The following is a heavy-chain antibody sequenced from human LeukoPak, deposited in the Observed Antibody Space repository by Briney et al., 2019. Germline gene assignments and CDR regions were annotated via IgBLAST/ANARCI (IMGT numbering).Heavy chain of an antibody. J-gene: IGHJ4*02. CDR3: ARVLNDSSSWYFDY. V-gene: IGHV4-34*01. Sequence: PSETLSLTCAVYGGSFSDYYWSWIRQPPGKGLEWIGEINHSGSTNYNPSLKSRVTISVDTSKNQFSLKLSSVTAADTAVYYCARVLNDSSSWYFDYWGQGTLVTVSS. CDR2: INHSGST. CDR1: GGSFSDYY. D-gene: IGHD6-13*01.